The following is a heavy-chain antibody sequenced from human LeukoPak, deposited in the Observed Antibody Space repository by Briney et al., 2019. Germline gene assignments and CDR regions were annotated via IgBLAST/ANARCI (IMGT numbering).Heavy chain of an antibody. D-gene: IGHD1-1*01. CDR1: GFTFSDYY. V-gene: IGHV3-11*01. CDR3: ARVGIALTSPFDY. J-gene: IGHJ4*02. CDR2: MSSRGYPT. Sequence: GGSLRLSCLASGFTFSDYYMSWVRQAPGKGLEWISYMSSRGYPTCYAESVKGRFTISRDNAKNTLYLQMHNLRADDTAVYFCARVGIALTSPFDYWGLGTLVAVSS.